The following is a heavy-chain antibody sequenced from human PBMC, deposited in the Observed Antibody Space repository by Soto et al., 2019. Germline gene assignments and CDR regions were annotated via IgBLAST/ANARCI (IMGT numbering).Heavy chain of an antibody. Sequence: GGSLRLSCAASGFTFSSYAMSWVRQAPGKGLEWVSAISGSGGSTYYADSVKGRFTISRDNSKNTLYLQMNSLRAEDTAVYYCANLQDGNGLITIFGVVTPYYYYYGMDVWGQGTTVTVSS. CDR1: GFTFSSYA. CDR2: ISGSGGST. J-gene: IGHJ6*02. CDR3: ANLQDGNGLITIFGVVTPYYYYYGMDV. D-gene: IGHD3-3*01. V-gene: IGHV3-23*01.